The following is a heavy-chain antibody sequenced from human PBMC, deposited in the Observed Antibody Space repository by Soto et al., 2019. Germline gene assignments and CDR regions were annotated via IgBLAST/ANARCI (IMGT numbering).Heavy chain of an antibody. V-gene: IGHV1-69*01. CDR1: RGTLRHFV. J-gene: IGHJ5*02. Sequence: QVHLVQSGAEVKKPGSSVKVSCKETRGTLRHFVIDWLRQDPGQGPEWMGGIIPFFGTTNSAQKLQGRLTLTADESTRTAYMELDRLTSEDTAIYCWARTRGDYGQNNWFDPWGQGTLITVSS. D-gene: IGHD4-17*01. CDR3: ARTRGDYGQNNWFDP. CDR2: IIPFFGTT.